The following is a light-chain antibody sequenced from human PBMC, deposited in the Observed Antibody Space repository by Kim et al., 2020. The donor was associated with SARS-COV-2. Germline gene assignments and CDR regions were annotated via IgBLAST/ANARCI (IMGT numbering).Light chain of an antibody. J-gene: IGLJ2*01. Sequence: QSVLTQPPSASGTPGQRVTISCSGSGSNIGGNTVNWYQQLPGTGPKLLIYSNNQRPSGVPDRFSGSKSGTSASLAISGLQSEDEADYHCAAWDDSLSGVVIGGGTQLTVL. CDR2: SNN. CDR3: AAWDDSLSGVV. CDR1: GSNIGGNT. V-gene: IGLV1-44*01.